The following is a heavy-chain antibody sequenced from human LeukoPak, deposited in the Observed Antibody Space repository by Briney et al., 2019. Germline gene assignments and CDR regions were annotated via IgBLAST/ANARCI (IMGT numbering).Heavy chain of an antibody. CDR3: ARARGYSYLIDY. V-gene: IGHV3-48*03. J-gene: IGHJ4*02. CDR2: ISSSGSTI. Sequence: GGSRGLSFAAPGLTLIVYEMNGFAKPPGKGRNGVSSISSSGSTIYYADSVKGRFTISRDNAKNSLYLQMNSLRAEDTAVYYCARARGYSYLIDYWGQGTLVTVSS. D-gene: IGHD5-18*01. CDR1: GLTLIVYE.